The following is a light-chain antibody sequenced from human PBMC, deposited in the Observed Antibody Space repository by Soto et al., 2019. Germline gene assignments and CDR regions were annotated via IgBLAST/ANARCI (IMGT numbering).Light chain of an antibody. J-gene: IGKJ5*01. CDR1: QNINNN. CDR2: GAS. Sequence: EIVMTQSPVTLSVSPGERATLSCRASQNINNNLAWYQQKPGQAPRLLIYGASTRATGISARFSGSWSGTEFTLTISSLQSEDFAVYYCQQYNNWITFGQGTRLEI. V-gene: IGKV3-15*01. CDR3: QQYNNWIT.